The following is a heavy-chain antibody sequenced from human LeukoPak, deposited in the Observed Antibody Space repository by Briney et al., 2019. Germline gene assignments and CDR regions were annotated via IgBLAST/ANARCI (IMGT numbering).Heavy chain of an antibody. CDR2: VSGSAGRT. D-gene: IGHD2-8*02. Sequence: GGSLRLSCAASGFTFSGFAMTWVRQTPGKGLEWVSTVSGSAGRTDYADSVKGRFTISRDNLKNTLYLQMNGLRAEDTAVYYCAKNRGHCVDGVCHNYYMDVWGRGTTVTVSS. CDR3: AKNRGHCVDGVCHNYYMDV. J-gene: IGHJ6*03. CDR1: GFTFSGFA. V-gene: IGHV3-23*01.